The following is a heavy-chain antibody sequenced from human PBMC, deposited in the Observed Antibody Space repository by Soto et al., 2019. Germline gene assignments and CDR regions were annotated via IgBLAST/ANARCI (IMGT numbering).Heavy chain of an antibody. V-gene: IGHV3-33*01. CDR1: GFTFSSYG. CDR2: IWYDGSNK. Sequence: QVQLVESGGGVVQPGRSLRLSCAASGFTFSSYGMHWVRQAPGKGLEWVAVIWYDGSNKYYADSVKGRFTISRDNSKNTLYLQMNSMRAEDTAVYYCARDGARAFEIWGQGTMVTVSS. CDR3: ARDGARAFEI. J-gene: IGHJ3*02.